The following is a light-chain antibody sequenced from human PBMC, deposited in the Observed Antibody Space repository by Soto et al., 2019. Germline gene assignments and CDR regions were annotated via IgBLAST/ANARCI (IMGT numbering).Light chain of an antibody. Sequence: DIQMTQSPSSLSASVGDRVTITCQASQDISNHLNWYQQKPGKAPKLLIYDASNLETGVPSRFSGSGSGTDFTVTISSLQPEDFATYYCQHYNSYSEAFGQGTKVELK. V-gene: IGKV1-33*01. J-gene: IGKJ1*01. CDR2: DAS. CDR3: QHYNSYSEA. CDR1: QDISNH.